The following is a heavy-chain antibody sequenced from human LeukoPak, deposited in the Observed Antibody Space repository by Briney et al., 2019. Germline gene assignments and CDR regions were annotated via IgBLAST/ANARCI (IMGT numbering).Heavy chain of an antibody. CDR2: IRSKAYGGTT. J-gene: IGHJ4*02. V-gene: IGHV3-49*03. Sequence: GGSLRLSCTASGFTFGDYGMSWFRQAPGKGLEWVGFIRSKAYGGTTEYAASVKGRFTISRDDSKSIAYLQMNSLKTEDTAVYYCTRRYCDSSGYTRFDYWGQGTLVTVSS. CDR3: TRRYCDSSGYTRFDY. CDR1: GFTFGDYG. D-gene: IGHD3-22*01.